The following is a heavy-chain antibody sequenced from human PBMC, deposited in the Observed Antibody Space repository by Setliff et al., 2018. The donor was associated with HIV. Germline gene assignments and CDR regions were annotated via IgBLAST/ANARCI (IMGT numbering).Heavy chain of an antibody. J-gene: IGHJ2*01. CDR1: GFTFSSYE. CDR3: ARGRSGSLYWYFDL. CDR2: ISISGSTT. Sequence: GESLKISCAASGFTFSSYEMNWVRQAPGKGLEWVSYISISGSTTYYADSVRGRFTISRDNAKNSLYLQMNSLRAEDTAVYYCARGRSGSLYWYFDLWGQGTLVTVSS. D-gene: IGHD3-3*01. V-gene: IGHV3-48*03.